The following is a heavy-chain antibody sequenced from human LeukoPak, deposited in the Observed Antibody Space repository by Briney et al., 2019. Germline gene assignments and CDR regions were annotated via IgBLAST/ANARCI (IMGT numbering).Heavy chain of an antibody. CDR3: ARENSNSWYLDY. J-gene: IGHJ4*02. D-gene: IGHD6-13*01. Sequence: SETLSLTCTVSGGSISSFYWSWIRQPPGKGLEWIGYIYNSGSTNYNPSLKSRVTISVDTSKNQFSLKLSSVTAADTAVYYCARENSNSWYLDYWGQGTLVTVSS. CDR1: GGSISSFY. V-gene: IGHV4-59*01. CDR2: IYNSGST.